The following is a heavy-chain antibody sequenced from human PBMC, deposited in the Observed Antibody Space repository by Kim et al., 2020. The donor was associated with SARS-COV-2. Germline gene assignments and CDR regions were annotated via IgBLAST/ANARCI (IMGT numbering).Heavy chain of an antibody. CDR1: GYTFTGYY. J-gene: IGHJ4*02. Sequence: ASVKVSCKASGYTFTGYYMHWVRQAPGQGLEWMGRINPNSGGTNYAQKFQGRVTMTRDTSISTAYMELSRLRSDDTAVYYCARAGDGSSSERKRRPYYFDYWGQGTLVTVSS. CDR2: INPNSGGT. CDR3: ARAGDGSSSERKRRPYYFDY. D-gene: IGHD6-6*01. V-gene: IGHV1-2*06.